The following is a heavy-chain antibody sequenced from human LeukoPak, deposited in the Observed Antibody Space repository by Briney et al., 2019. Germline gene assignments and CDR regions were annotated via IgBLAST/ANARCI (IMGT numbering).Heavy chain of an antibody. CDR2: LSGRSSII. CDR1: GFTFSDDI. CDR3: AREPTTVTTDASFDY. D-gene: IGHD4-17*01. Sequence: GGSLRLSCADSGFTFSDDIVSWGREGPGEGVGCGSSLSGRSSIIYYADSVKGRFTISRDNAKNSLYLQMNSLRAEDTAVYYCAREPTTVTTDASFDYWGQGTLVTVSS. V-gene: IGHV3-21*01. J-gene: IGHJ4*02.